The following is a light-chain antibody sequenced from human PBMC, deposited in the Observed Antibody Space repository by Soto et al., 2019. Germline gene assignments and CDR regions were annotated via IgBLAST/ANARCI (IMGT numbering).Light chain of an antibody. Sequence: EIGLTQSPGTLSLSPGGRATLSCRASQSVSRNYVAWYQQKPGQAPRLLIYGASSRASGIPDRFSGSGSGADFTLSITRLEPEDFAVYYCQQYGYTPRTFGQGTKVDIK. CDR1: QSVSRNY. J-gene: IGKJ1*01. CDR2: GAS. CDR3: QQYGYTPRT. V-gene: IGKV3-20*01.